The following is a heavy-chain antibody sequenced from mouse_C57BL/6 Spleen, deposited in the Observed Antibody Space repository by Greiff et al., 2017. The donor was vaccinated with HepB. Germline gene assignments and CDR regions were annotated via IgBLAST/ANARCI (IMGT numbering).Heavy chain of an antibody. J-gene: IGHJ1*03. CDR2: ISYSGST. Sequence: EVKLMESGPGMVKPSQSLSLTCTVTGYSITSGYDWHWIRHFPGNKLEWMGYISYSGSTNYNPSLKSRISITHDTSKNHFFLKLNSVTTEDTATYYCARGGGSSYPSYWYFDVWGTGTTVTVSS. CDR3: ARGGGSSYPSYWYFDV. CDR1: GYSITSGYD. D-gene: IGHD1-1*01. V-gene: IGHV3-1*01.